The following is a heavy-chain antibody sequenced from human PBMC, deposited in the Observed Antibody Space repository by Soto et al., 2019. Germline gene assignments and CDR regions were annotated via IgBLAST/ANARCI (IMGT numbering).Heavy chain of an antibody. J-gene: IGHJ4*02. CDR1: GFSLSNARMG. CDR3: ARIAYSYGPGVYYFDY. Sequence: QVTLKESGPVLVKPTETLTLTCTVSGFSLSNARMGVSWIRQPPGKALEWLAHIFSNDEKSSSTSLKSRLTISKDTSKSQVVLTMTNMDPVDTATYYGARIAYSYGPGVYYFDYWGQGTLVTVSS. V-gene: IGHV2-26*01. D-gene: IGHD5-18*01. CDR2: IFSNDEK.